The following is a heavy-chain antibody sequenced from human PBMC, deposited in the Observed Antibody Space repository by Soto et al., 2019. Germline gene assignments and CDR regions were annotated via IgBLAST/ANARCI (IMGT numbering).Heavy chain of an antibody. Sequence: SGPTLVNPTQTLTLTCTFSGFSLSASGVGVGWIRQPPGKALEWLALIYWDGDKRYSPSLKSRLTITKDTSKNQVVLTMTNMDPVDTATYYCAHRRGAYYFDYWGQGTLVTVSS. CDR3: AHRRGAYYFDY. CDR1: GFSLSASGVG. V-gene: IGHV2-5*02. D-gene: IGHD1-26*01. CDR2: IYWDGDK. J-gene: IGHJ4*02.